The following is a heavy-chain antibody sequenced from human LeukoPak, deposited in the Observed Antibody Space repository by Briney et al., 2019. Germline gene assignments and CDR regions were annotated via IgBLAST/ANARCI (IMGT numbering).Heavy chain of an antibody. D-gene: IGHD3-22*01. CDR2: ISATGGST. CDR1: GFTFSSYG. CDR3: AKGAYYYDSSPADY. V-gene: IGHV3-23*01. J-gene: IGHJ4*02. Sequence: GGSLRLSCAASGFTFSSYGITWVRQAPGKGLEWVSTISATGGSTYYADSVKGRFTISRDNSKNTLYLQMNSLRAEDTAVYYCAKGAYYYDSSPADYWGQGTLVTVSS.